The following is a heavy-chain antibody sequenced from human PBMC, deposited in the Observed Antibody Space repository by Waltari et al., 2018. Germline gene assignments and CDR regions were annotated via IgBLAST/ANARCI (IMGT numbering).Heavy chain of an antibody. CDR3: ARFAAVEDAFDI. D-gene: IGHD2-2*01. J-gene: IGHJ3*02. Sequence: QVPLQESGPGLVKPSATLSLTCPVSGGSISRYYCSWIRQPAGKGLEWIGRIYTSGSTNYNPSLKSRVTMSVDTSKNQCSLKLGSVTAADTAVYYCARFAAVEDAFDIWGQGTMVTVSS. V-gene: IGHV4-4*07. CDR2: IYTSGST. CDR1: GGSISRYY.